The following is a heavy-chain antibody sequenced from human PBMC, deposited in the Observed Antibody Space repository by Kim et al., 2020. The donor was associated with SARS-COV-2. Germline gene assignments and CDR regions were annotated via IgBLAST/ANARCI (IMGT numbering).Heavy chain of an antibody. CDR1: GGSISSYY. CDR3: AVGRLRSWGLAAPI. CDR2: IYTSGST. Sequence: SETLSLTCTVSGGSISSYYWSWIRQPAGKGLEWIGRIYTSGSTNYNPSLKSRVTMSVDTSKNQFSLKLSSVTAADTAVYYCAVGRLRSWGLAAPIWGQGTMVTVSS. D-gene: IGHD6-13*01. J-gene: IGHJ3*02. V-gene: IGHV4-4*07.